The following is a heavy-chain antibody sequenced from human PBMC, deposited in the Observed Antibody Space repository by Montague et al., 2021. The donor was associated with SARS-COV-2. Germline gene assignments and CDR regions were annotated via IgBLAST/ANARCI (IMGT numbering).Heavy chain of an antibody. CDR2: IYYSGST. V-gene: IGHV4-39*07. Sequence: SETLSLTCTVSGGSISSSSYYWGWIRQPPGKGLDWIGSIYYSGSTYYNPSLKSRVTISVDTSKNQFSLKLSSVTAADTAVYYCASDTRITMIVVVQGYGMDVWGQGTTVTVSS. CDR3: ASDTRITMIVVVQGYGMDV. D-gene: IGHD3-22*01. J-gene: IGHJ6*02. CDR1: GGSISSSSYY.